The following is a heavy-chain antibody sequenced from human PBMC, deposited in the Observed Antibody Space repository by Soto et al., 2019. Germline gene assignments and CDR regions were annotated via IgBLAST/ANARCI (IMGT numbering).Heavy chain of an antibody. CDR3: ARDREGDYYDY. CDR2: IYYSGST. V-gene: IGHV4-31*02. Sequence: SEPLPLTWTVSGGSISSGGYCWSWNRQHPGKGLEWIGYIYYSGSTYYNPSLKSRVTISVDTSKNQFSLKLSSVTAADTAVYYCARDREGDYYDYWGQGTLVTVIS. CDR1: GGSISSGGYC. J-gene: IGHJ4*02.